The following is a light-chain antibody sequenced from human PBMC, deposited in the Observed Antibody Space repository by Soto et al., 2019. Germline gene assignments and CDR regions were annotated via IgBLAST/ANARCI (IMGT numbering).Light chain of an antibody. Sequence: EIVMTQSPATLSVSPGERATLSCRASQSVSSNLAWYQQKPGQAPRLLISSASIRATGIPARFSGSGSGTEFTLTISSLQSEDFAIYYCQQYDDWPVTFGQGTKLEIK. V-gene: IGKV3D-15*01. CDR1: QSVSSN. CDR3: QQYDDWPVT. CDR2: SAS. J-gene: IGKJ2*01.